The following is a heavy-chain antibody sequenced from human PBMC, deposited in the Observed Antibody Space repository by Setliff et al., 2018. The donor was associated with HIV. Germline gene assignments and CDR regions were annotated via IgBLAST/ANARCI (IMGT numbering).Heavy chain of an antibody. CDR1: GGSISSGSYY. V-gene: IGHV4-39*01. Sequence: PSETLSLTCTVSGGSISSGSYYWSWIRQPPGEGLEWIGSIYYSGSTYYNPSLKSRVTISVDTSKNQFSLKLSSVTAADTAVYYCARVARGGHSSRWYYFDYWGQGTLVTVSS. CDR3: ARVARGGHSSRWYYFDY. D-gene: IGHD6-13*01. J-gene: IGHJ4*02. CDR2: IYYSGST.